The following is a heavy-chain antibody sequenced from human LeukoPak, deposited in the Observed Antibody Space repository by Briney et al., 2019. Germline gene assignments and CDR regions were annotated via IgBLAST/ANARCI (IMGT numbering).Heavy chain of an antibody. CDR3: AKDNRITIFGVVMGPHFDY. V-gene: IGHV3-23*01. D-gene: IGHD3-3*01. CDR2: ISGSGGST. J-gene: IGHJ4*02. Sequence: GGSLRLSCAASGFSFSSYAMSWVRQAPGKGLEWVSAISGSGGSTYYADSVKGRFTISRDNSKNTLYLQMNSLRAEDTAVYYCAKDNRITIFGVVMGPHFDYWGQGTLVTVSS. CDR1: GFSFSSYA.